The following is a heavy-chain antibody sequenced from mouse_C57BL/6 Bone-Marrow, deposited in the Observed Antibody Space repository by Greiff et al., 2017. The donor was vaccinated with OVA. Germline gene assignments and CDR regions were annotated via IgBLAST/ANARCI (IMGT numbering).Heavy chain of an antibody. CDR2: SRNKANDYTT. J-gene: IGHJ1*03. D-gene: IGHD4-1*01. Sequence: EVQRVESGGGLVQSGRSLRLSCATSGFTFSDFYMEWVRQAPGKGLEWIAASRNKANDYTTEYSASVKGRFIVSRDTSQSILYLQMNALRAEDTAIYYCARYLGRGYFDVWGTGTTVTVSS. V-gene: IGHV7-1*01. CDR1: GFTFSDFY. CDR3: ARYLGRGYFDV.